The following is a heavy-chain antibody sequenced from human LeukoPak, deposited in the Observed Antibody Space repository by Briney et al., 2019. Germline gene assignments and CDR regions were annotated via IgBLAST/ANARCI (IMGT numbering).Heavy chain of an antibody. CDR2: IDPSGGST. D-gene: IGHD2-21*02. CDR3: AKRLWPVYVVVTAIGYFDY. CDR1: GYTFTSYY. J-gene: IGHJ4*02. V-gene: IGHV1-46*01. Sequence: ASVKVSCKASGYTFTSYYMHWVRQAPGQGLEWMGIIDPSGGSTSYAQKFQGRVTMTRDTSTSTVYMELSSLRSEDTAVYYCAKRLWPVYVVVTAIGYFDYWGQGTLFTVSS.